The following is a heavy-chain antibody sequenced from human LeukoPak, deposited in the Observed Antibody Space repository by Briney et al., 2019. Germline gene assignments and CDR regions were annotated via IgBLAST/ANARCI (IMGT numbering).Heavy chain of an antibody. Sequence: PGGSLRLSCAASGFTFSSYSMNWVRQAPGKGLEWVSSISSSSSYIYYADSLKGRFTISRDTAKNSLYLQMNSLRAEDTAVYYISRGDIRSSSTSCGYWGQGTLVTVSS. CDR3: SRGDIRSSSTSCGY. CDR2: ISSSSSYI. D-gene: IGHD2-2*01. J-gene: IGHJ4*02. CDR1: GFTFSSYS. V-gene: IGHV3-21*01.